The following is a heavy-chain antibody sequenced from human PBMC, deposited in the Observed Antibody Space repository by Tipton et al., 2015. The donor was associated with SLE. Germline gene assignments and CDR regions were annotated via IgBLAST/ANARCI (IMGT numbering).Heavy chain of an antibody. CDR2: IYYSGST. J-gene: IGHJ4*02. V-gene: IGHV4-59*01. D-gene: IGHD6-13*01. CDR1: GGSISSYY. CDR3: ARGGAAAADFFDY. Sequence: TLSLTCTVSGGSISSYYWSWIRQPPGKGLEWIGYIYYSGSTNYNPSLKSRVTISVDTSKNQFSLKLSSVTAADTAVYYCARGGAAAADFFDYWGQGTLVTVSS.